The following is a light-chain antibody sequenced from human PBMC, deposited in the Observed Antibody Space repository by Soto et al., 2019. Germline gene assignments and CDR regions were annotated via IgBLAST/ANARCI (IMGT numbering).Light chain of an antibody. Sequence: EIVLTQSPGTLSLSPGERATLSCRASQRISSTYLAWYQQKPGQAPRLLIYGASSRATGIPDRFSGSGSGTDFTLIINKLEPEDLAVYYCQQYGSSPLTFGGGTKVEIK. CDR2: GAS. CDR3: QQYGSSPLT. CDR1: QRISSTY. J-gene: IGKJ4*01. V-gene: IGKV3-20*01.